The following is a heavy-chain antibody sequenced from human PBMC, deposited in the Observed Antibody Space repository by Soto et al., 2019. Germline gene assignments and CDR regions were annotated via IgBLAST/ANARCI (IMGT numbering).Heavy chain of an antibody. Sequence: EVQLVESGGGLVQPGGSLRLSCAPSGFTFSTYWMTWVRQPPGKGLEWVANMDQDGSETYYVDSVRGRFTVSRDNAKNSLYLQMNSLRVEDTAVYYCVCGGNFFIYWGQGTLVTVSP. J-gene: IGHJ4*02. CDR2: MDQDGSET. CDR1: GFTFSTYW. CDR3: VCGGNFFIY. V-gene: IGHV3-7*01. D-gene: IGHD3-16*01.